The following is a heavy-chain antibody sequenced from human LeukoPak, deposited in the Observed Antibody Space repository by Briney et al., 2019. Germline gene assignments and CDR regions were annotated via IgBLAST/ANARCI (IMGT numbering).Heavy chain of an antibody. CDR2: INHSGST. J-gene: IGHJ5*02. CDR1: GGSFSGYY. Sequence: SETLSLTCAVYGGSFSGYYWSWIRQPPGKGLGWIGEINHSGSTNYNPSLKSRVTISVDTSKNQFSLKLSSVTAADTAVYYCARRLRITIWKATSSNWFDPWGQGTLVTVSS. V-gene: IGHV4-34*01. CDR3: ARRLRITIWKATSSNWFDP. D-gene: IGHD3-9*01.